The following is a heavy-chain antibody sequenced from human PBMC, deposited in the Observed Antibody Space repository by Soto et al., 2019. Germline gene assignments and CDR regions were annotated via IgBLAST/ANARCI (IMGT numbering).Heavy chain of an antibody. CDR3: ATTTSSSVPISFDY. Sequence: SETLSLTCTVSGGSISSGGYYWSWIRQHPGKGLEWIGYIYYSGSTYYNPSLKSRVTISVDTSKNQFSLKLSSVTAADTAVYYCATTTSSSVPISFDYWGQGTLVTVSS. V-gene: IGHV4-31*03. J-gene: IGHJ4*02. D-gene: IGHD6-6*01. CDR2: IYYSGST. CDR1: GGSISSGGYY.